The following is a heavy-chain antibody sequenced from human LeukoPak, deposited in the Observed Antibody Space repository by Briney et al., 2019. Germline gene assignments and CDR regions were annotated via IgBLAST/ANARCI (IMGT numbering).Heavy chain of an antibody. J-gene: IGHJ6*02. CDR3: AKGGSGYDSDYYGMDV. CDR2: ISGSGGST. CDR1: GFTFSSYA. Sequence: GSLRLSCAASGFTFSSYAMSWVRQAPGKGLEWVSAISGSGGSTYYADSVKGRFTISRDNSKNTLYLQMNSLRAEDTAVYYCAKGGSGYDSDYYGMDVWGQGTTVTVSS. V-gene: IGHV3-23*01. D-gene: IGHD5-12*01.